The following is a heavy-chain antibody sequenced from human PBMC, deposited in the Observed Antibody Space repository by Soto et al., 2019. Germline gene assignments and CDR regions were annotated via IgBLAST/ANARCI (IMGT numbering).Heavy chain of an antibody. D-gene: IGHD3-16*01. CDR2: FVPLFGTT. CDR3: ATHGLGVSSPPYFDN. V-gene: IGHV1-69*01. J-gene: IGHJ4*02. Sequence: QLVQSGSEVKKPGSSVKVSCQASGGTFSGYVVTWVRQAPGQGLEWMGEFVPLFGTTKYAQRFSGRITTTAEESTSTADIELRTLRSDDTAVYYCATHGLGVSSPPYFDNWGQGTLVTVSS. CDR1: GGTFSGYV.